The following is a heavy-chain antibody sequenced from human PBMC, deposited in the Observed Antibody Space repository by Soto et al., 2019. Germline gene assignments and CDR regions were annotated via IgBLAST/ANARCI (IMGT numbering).Heavy chain of an antibody. D-gene: IGHD1-20*01. J-gene: IGHJ6*02. CDR1: GGSISSYY. CDR2: IYYSGIT. CDR3: ARYKSNYYYGMDV. V-gene: IGHV4-59*01. Sequence: SETLSLTCTVSGGSISSYYWSWIRQPPGKGLEWIGYIYYSGITNYNPSLKSRVTISVDTSKKQFSLKLSSVTAADTAVYYCARYKSNYYYGMDVWGQGTTVTVSS.